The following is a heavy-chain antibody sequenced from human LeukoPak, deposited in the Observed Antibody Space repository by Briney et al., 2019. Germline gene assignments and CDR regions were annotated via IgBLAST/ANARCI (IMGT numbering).Heavy chain of an antibody. CDR1: GFTFSSYG. V-gene: IGHV3-23*01. D-gene: IGHD3-10*01. CDR2: ISGSGGST. CDR3: AKDGLLWFGELLSEFDY. Sequence: GGSLRLSCAASGFTFSSYGMSWVRQAPGKGLEWVSAISGSGGSTYYADSVKGRFTISRDNSKNTLYLQMNSLRAEDTAVYYCAKDGLLWFGELLSEFDYWGQGTLVTVSS. J-gene: IGHJ4*02.